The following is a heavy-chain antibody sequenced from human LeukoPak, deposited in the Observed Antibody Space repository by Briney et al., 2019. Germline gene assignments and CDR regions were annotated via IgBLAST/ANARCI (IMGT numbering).Heavy chain of an antibody. CDR2: IYYSGST. D-gene: IGHD3-22*01. Sequence: PSETLSLTCTVSGGSISSSRYNWGWIRQPRGKGLEWIGSIYYSGSTYYNPSLKSRVTISVDTSKNQFSLKLSSVTAADTAVYYCASYGPYYYDSSGYYYSYYFDYWGQGTLVTVSS. J-gene: IGHJ4*02. CDR3: ASYGPYYYDSSGYYYSYYFDY. CDR1: GGSISSSRYN. V-gene: IGHV4-39*01.